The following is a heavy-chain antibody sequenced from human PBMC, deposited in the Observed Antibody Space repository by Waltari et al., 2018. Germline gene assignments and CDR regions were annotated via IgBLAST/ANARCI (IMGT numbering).Heavy chain of an antibody. CDR2: INHSGST. Sequence: QVQLQQWGAGLLKPSETLSLTCAVYGGSFSGYYWSWIRQPPGKGLEWIGEINHSGSTHANPPLKSRVTISVDTSKNQFSLKLSSVTAADTAGYYCARGLGGSYYVGDYWGQGTLVTVSS. J-gene: IGHJ4*02. CDR1: GGSFSGYY. D-gene: IGHD1-26*01. CDR3: ARGLGGSYYVGDY. V-gene: IGHV4-34*01.